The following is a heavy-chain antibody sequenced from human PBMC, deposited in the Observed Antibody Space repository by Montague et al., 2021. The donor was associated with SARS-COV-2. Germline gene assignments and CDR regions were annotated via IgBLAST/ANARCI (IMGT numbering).Heavy chain of an antibody. Sequence: SETLSLTCAVYGGSFSGYYWSWIRQPPGKGLEWTGEISHSGSTNYNPSLKSRVTISIDTSKNQFSLKLSSVTAADTAVYYCASPTYYYDSSGSDAFDIWGQGTMVTVSS. CDR1: GGSFSGYY. V-gene: IGHV4-34*01. J-gene: IGHJ3*02. CDR3: ASPTYYYDSSGSDAFDI. CDR2: ISHSGST. D-gene: IGHD3-22*01.